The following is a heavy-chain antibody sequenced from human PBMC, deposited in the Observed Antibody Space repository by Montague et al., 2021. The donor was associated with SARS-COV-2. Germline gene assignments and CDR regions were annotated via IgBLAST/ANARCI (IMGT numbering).Heavy chain of an antibody. CDR3: ARGGGYSYGALDY. V-gene: IGHV4-34*01. D-gene: IGHD5-18*01. Sequence: SETLSLTCVVYGGSFSGYYWSWIRQPPGKGLEWIGEINHSGSTNYNPSLKSRVTISVDTSKKQSSLRLNSVTAADTAVYYCARGGGYSYGALDYWGQGTLVTVSS. CDR2: INHSGST. J-gene: IGHJ4*02. CDR1: GGSFSGYY.